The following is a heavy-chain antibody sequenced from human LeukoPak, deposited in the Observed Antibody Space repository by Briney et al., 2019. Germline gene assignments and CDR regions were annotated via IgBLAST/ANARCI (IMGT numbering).Heavy chain of an antibody. CDR3: AKVAAMIRGPYYFYYMDV. CDR2: SNTNTGNP. V-gene: IGHV7-4-1*02. J-gene: IGHJ6*03. Sequence: ASVKVSCKASGYTFTSYAMNWVRQAPGQGLEGMGWSNTNTGNPTYAQGFTGRFVFSLDTSVSTAYLQLSNLSAEDTAVHYCAKVAAMIRGPYYFYYMDVWGKGTTVTVSS. D-gene: IGHD3-10*01. CDR1: GYTFTSYA.